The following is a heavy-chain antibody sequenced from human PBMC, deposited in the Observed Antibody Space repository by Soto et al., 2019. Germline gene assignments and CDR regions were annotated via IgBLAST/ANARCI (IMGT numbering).Heavy chain of an antibody. V-gene: IGHV5-51*01. D-gene: IGHD6-13*01. CDR1: GYSFTSFW. J-gene: IGHJ6*03. CDR3: ARRSMAAADIYYYMDV. Sequence: GESLKISCKGSGYSFTSFWIGWVRQMPGKGLEWMGIIYPGDSDTRYSPSFQGQVTISADKSISTAYLQWSSLKASDTAMYYCARRSMAAADIYYYMDVWGKGTTVTVSS. CDR2: IYPGDSDT.